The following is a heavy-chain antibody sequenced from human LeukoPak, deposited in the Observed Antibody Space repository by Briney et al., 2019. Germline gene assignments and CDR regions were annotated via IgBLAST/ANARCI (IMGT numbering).Heavy chain of an antibody. J-gene: IGHJ5*02. V-gene: IGHV4-39*01. CDR3: ARRVTNWGGTIRNWFDP. Sequence: SETLSLTCTVSGGSISSSSYYWGWIRQPPGKGLEWIGSIYYSGSTYYNPSLKSRVTISVDTSKNQFSLKLSSVTAADTAVYYCARRVTNWGGTIRNWFDPWGQGTLVTVSS. CDR2: IYYSGST. CDR1: GGSISSSSYY. D-gene: IGHD7-27*01.